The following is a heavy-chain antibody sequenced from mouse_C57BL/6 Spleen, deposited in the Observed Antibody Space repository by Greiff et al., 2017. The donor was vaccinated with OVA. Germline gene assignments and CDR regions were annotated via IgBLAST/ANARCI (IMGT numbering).Heavy chain of an antibody. D-gene: IGHD1-1*01. V-gene: IGHV1-52*01. CDR1: GYTFTSYW. J-gene: IGHJ1*03. CDR3: ARGGGYYGSGAYWYFDV. CDR2: IDPSDSET. Sequence: QVQLQQPGAELVRPGSSVKLSCKASGYTFTSYWMHWVKQRPIQGLEWIGNIDPSDSETHYNQKFKDKATLTVDKSSSPAYMQLSSLTSEDSAVYYCARGGGYYGSGAYWYFDVWGTGTTVTVSS.